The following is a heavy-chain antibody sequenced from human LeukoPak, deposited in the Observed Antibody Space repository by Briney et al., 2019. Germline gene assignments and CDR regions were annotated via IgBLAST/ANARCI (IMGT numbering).Heavy chain of an antibody. J-gene: IGHJ4*03. CDR3: ARFYCSSTSCPEYYFDY. Sequence: ASVKVSCKASGYTFTSYGISWVRQAPGQGLEWMGWISAYNGNTNYAQKLQGRVTMTTDTSTSTAYMELRSLRSDDTAVYYCARFYCSSTSCPEYYFDYWGQGTTVTVSS. CDR2: ISAYNGNT. CDR1: GYTFTSYG. V-gene: IGHV1-18*01. D-gene: IGHD2-2*01.